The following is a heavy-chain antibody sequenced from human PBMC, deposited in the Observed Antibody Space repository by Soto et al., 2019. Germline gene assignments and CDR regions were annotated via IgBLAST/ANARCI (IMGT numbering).Heavy chain of an antibody. J-gene: IGHJ6*02. CDR2: FDPEDGET. CDR3: ATDLVVARYYYYGMDV. D-gene: IGHD2-15*01. CDR1: GYTLTELS. V-gene: IGHV1-24*01. Sequence: ASVKVSCKVSGYTLTELSMHWVRQAPGKGLEWMGGFDPEDGETIYAQKFQGRVTMTEDTSTDTAYMELSSLRSEDTAVYYCATDLVVARYYYYGMDVWGQGTTVTVSS.